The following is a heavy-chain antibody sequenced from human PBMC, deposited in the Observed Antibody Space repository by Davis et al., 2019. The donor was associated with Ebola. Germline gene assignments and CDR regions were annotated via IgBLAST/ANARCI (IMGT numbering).Heavy chain of an antibody. CDR3: ARVTGSFDSHFDY. J-gene: IGHJ4*02. CDR1: GGSISSSSYY. Sequence: PSETLSLTCTVSGGSISSSSYYWSWIRQPAGKGLEWIGRLYSSGSTNYNPSLKSRVTMSVDTSKNQFSLKLSSVTAADTAVYYCARVTGSFDSHFDYWGQGTLVTVSS. CDR2: LYSSGST. D-gene: IGHD1-26*01. V-gene: IGHV4-61*02.